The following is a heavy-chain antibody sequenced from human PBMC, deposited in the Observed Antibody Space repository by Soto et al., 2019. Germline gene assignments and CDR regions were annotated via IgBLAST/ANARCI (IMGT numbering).Heavy chain of an antibody. CDR2: IWYDGNNK. Sequence: PGGSLRLSCAASGFTFSSDGMHWVRQAPGKGLEWVAVIWYDGNNKYDADSVKGRFTVSRDNSNNTLYVQMTSLRAEDTAVYYCARGLHSLFDYWGQGPLVTVSS. CDR1: GFTFSSDG. V-gene: IGHV3-33*01. CDR3: ARGLHSLFDY. J-gene: IGHJ4*02. D-gene: IGHD2-21*01.